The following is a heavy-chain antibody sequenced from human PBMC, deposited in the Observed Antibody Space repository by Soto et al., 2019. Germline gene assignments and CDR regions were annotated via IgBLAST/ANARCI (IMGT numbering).Heavy chain of an antibody. CDR2: IYYSGST. J-gene: IGHJ2*01. CDR1: GGSISSYY. D-gene: IGHD6-13*01. V-gene: IGHV4-59*01. CDR3: ARAKGYSSSWPHWYFDL. Sequence: SETLSLTCTVSGGSISSYYWSWIRQPPGKGLEWIGYIYYSGSTNYNPSLKSRVTISVDTSKNQCSLKLSSVTAADTAVYYCARAKGYSSSWPHWYFDLWGRDTLVTVSS.